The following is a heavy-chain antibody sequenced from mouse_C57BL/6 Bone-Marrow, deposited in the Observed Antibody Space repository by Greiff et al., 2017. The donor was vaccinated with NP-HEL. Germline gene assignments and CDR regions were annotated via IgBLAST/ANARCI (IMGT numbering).Heavy chain of an antibody. CDR1: GYTFTSYW. CDR2: IYPGSGST. J-gene: IGHJ2*01. Sequence: VKLQQPGAELVKPGASVKMSCKASGYTFTSYWITWVKQRPGQGLEWIGDIYPGSGSTNYNEKFMSKATLTVDTSFSTAYMQLSSLTSEDSAVYYCARGIYYGYWGQGTTLTVSS. V-gene: IGHV1-55*01. CDR3: ARGIYYGY.